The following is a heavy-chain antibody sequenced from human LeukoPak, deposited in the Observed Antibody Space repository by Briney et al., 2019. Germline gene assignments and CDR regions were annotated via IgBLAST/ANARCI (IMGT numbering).Heavy chain of an antibody. CDR1: GFTFSSYE. D-gene: IGHD1-26*01. CDR2: ISSSGSTI. Sequence: GGSLRLACAASGFTFSSYEMNWVRQAPGKGLEWVSYISSSGSTIYYADSVKGRFISSRDNTKNSLYLQMNSLRAEDTAIYYCARDLRIVSGSYLDYWGQGTLVTVSS. CDR3: ARDLRIVSGSYLDY. V-gene: IGHV3-48*03. J-gene: IGHJ4*02.